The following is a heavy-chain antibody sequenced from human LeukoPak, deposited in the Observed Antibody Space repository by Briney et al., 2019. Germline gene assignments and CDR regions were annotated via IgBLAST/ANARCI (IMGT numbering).Heavy chain of an antibody. Sequence: SVKVSCKASGGTFSSYAISWVRQAPGQGLEWMGGIIPIFGTANYAQKFQGRVTITTDESMSTAYMELSSLRSEDTAVYYCARDGGRLTMTYYYYMDVWGKGTTVTVSS. CDR2: IIPIFGTA. CDR3: ARDGGRLTMTYYYYMDV. CDR1: GGTFSSYA. V-gene: IGHV1-69*05. J-gene: IGHJ6*03. D-gene: IGHD3-22*01.